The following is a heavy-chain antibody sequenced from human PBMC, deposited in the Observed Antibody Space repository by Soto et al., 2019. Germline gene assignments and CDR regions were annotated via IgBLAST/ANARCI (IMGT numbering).Heavy chain of an antibody. CDR3: ARGKKDIVVVVAAKRGGAFDI. J-gene: IGHJ3*02. V-gene: IGHV4-31*03. Sequence: PSETLSLTCTVSGGSISSGGYYWSWIRQHPGKGLEWIGYIYYSGSTYYNPSLRSRVTIXXXXXXKXFPLXLSSVTAEDTAVYYCARGKKDIVVVVAAKRGGAFDIWGQGIMVTVS. CDR2: IYYSGST. D-gene: IGHD2-15*01. CDR1: GGSISSGGYY.